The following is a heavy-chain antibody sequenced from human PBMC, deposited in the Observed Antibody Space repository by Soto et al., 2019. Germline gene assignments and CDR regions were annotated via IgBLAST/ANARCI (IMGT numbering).Heavy chain of an antibody. CDR2: IHQDGNER. V-gene: IGHV3-7*01. D-gene: IGHD3-22*01. CDR1: GFLFTSHW. Sequence: GGSLRLSCAASGFLFTSHWMTWVRQAPGKGLEWVANIHQDGNERYYADSVKGRFTISRDNTRDTLFLQMNYLSAEDTAVYYCARDGSGLYYDTSGYRANFSDLCGPGSLVTVFS. J-gene: IGHJ5*02. CDR3: ARDGSGLYYDTSGYRANFSDL.